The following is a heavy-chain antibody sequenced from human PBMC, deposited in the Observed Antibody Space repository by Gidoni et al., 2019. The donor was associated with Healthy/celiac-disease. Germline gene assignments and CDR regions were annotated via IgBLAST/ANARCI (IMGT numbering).Heavy chain of an antibody. J-gene: IGHJ6*02. CDR1: GFTFSSYA. D-gene: IGHD5-12*01. Sequence: EVQLLESGGGLVQPGGSLRLSCAASGFTFSSYAMIWVRQAPGKGLEWVSAISGSGGSTYYADSVKGRFTISRDNSKNTLYLQMNSLRAEDTAVYYCAKDGSEGGYDLGDYGMDVWGQGTTVTVSS. CDR3: AKDGSEGGYDLGDYGMDV. CDR2: ISGSGGST. V-gene: IGHV3-23*01.